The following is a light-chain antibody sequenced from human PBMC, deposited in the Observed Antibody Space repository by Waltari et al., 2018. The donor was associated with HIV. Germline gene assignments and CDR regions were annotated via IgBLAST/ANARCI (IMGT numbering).Light chain of an antibody. CDR3: QSADSTGTYWV. CDR2: RDK. V-gene: IGLV3-25*03. Sequence: SYELTQPPSASVSPGQTARISCSGDALPTQYVFWYQQRPGQAPVLVIDRDKERPSGIPDRFSGSSAGTTVTLTISGVQAEDDADYYCQSADSTGTYWVFGGGTKLTVL. J-gene: IGLJ3*02. CDR1: ALPTQY.